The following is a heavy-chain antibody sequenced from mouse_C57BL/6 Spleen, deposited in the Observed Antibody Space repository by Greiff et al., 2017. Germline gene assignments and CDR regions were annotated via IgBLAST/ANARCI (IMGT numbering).Heavy chain of an antibody. D-gene: IGHD3-3*01. J-gene: IGHJ2*01. CDR1: GYAFSSSW. CDR2: IYPGDGDT. V-gene: IGHV1-82*01. CDR3: ARSPRLGAVFDY. Sequence: QVQLQHSGPELVKPGASVKISCKASGYAFSSSWMNWVKQRPGQGLEWIGRIYPGDGDTNYNGKFKGKATLTADKSSSTAYMQLSSLTSEDSAVYFCARSPRLGAVFDYWGQGTTLTVSS.